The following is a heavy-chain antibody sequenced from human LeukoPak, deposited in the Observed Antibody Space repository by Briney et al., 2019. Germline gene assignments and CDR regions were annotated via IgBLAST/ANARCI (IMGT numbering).Heavy chain of an antibody. D-gene: IGHD6-19*01. V-gene: IGHV3-21*01. CDR1: GFTFSSYS. Sequence: GGSLRLSCAASGFTFSSYSMNWVRQAPGKGLEWVSSISSGSSYIYYADSVKGRFTISRDNAKNSLYLQMNSLRAEDTAVYYCAGQGYSSGWFQGYWGQGTLVTVSS. J-gene: IGHJ4*02. CDR3: AGQGYSSGWFQGY. CDR2: ISSGSSYI.